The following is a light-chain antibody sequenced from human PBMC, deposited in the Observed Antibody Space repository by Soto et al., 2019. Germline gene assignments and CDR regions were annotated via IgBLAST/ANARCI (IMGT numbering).Light chain of an antibody. CDR2: AAS. Sequence: ENVMTQSPFTLSVSTGDTATLSCRASQRVSSHLAWYQQKPGQAPRLLIYAASTRATGIPVRFSGSGSETEFTLTIRSLQSEDSALYYCHQYKIWLWPFGQGTKVAI. J-gene: IGKJ1*01. V-gene: IGKV3-15*01. CDR1: QRVSSH. CDR3: HQYKIWLWP.